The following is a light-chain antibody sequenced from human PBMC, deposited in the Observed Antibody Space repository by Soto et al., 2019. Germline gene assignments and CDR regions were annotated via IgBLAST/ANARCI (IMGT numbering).Light chain of an antibody. J-gene: IGLJ2*01. CDR1: SSNIGAGYD. CDR2: GNS. V-gene: IGLV1-40*01. Sequence: QSVLTQPPSVSGAPGQRVTISCTGSSSNIGAGYDVHWYQQLPGTAPKLLIYGNSNRPSGVPDRFSGSKSGTSASLAITGLQAEDEADYYRQSYDSSLSGLLFGGGTKVTVL. CDR3: QSYDSSLSGLL.